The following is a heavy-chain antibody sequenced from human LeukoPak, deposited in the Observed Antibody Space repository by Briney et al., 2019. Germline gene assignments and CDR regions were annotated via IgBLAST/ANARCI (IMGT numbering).Heavy chain of an antibody. J-gene: IGHJ4*02. CDR2: INHSGST. Sequence: SETLSLTCAVYGGSLSGYYWSWIRQPPGKGLEWIGEINHSGSTNYNPSLKSRVTISGDTSKNQFSLKLSSVTAADTAVYYCANSGLLRNPFDYWGQGTLVTVSS. D-gene: IGHD2/OR15-2a*01. V-gene: IGHV4-34*01. CDR1: GGSLSGYY. CDR3: ANSGLLRNPFDY.